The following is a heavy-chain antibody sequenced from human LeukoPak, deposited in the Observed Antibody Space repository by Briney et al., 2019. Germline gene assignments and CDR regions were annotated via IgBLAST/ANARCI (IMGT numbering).Heavy chain of an antibody. J-gene: IGHJ6*03. Sequence: GGSLRLSCAASGFTFSNAWMSWVRQAPGKGLEWVGRIKSKTDGGTTDYAAPVKGRFTISRDDSKNTLYLQMNSLKTEDTAVYYCTTDPGITFGGVIVIPLGITDYYYMDVWGKGTTVTVSS. CDR3: TTDPGITFGGVIVIPLGITDYYYMDV. D-gene: IGHD3-16*02. CDR2: IKSKTDGGTT. CDR1: GFTFSNAW. V-gene: IGHV3-15*01.